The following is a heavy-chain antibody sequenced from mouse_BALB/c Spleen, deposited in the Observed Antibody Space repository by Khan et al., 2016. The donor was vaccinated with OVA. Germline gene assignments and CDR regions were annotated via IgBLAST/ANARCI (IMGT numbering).Heavy chain of an antibody. V-gene: IGHV1-7*01. J-gene: IGHJ3*01. Sequence: QVQLQQSGAELAKPGASVKMSCKASGYTFTTYWMHWVKQRPGQGLEWIGYIDPSTGYTEYNQKFKDKATLTTDKSSSTAYMQLSSLTSAASAVYYCARRGLDGIFAYWGQGTLVTVSA. CDR3: ARRGLDGIFAY. CDR2: IDPSTGYT. CDR1: GYTFTTYW. D-gene: IGHD2-1*01.